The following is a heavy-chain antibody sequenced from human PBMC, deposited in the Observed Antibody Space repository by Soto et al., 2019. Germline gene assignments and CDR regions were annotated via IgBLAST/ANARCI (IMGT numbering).Heavy chain of an antibody. D-gene: IGHD6-19*01. CDR1: GFTFSNYG. CDR3: VRSLGAVAGTPPIDY. CDR2: IWYDGSYK. J-gene: IGHJ4*02. Sequence: QVQLVESGGGVVQPGRSLRLSCAASGFTFSNYGMHWVRQAPGKGLEWVTVIWYDGSYKYYADSVKGRFTISRDNSKNTLYLQMNSLRAEDTAVYYCVRSLGAVAGTPPIDYWGQGTLVTVSS. V-gene: IGHV3-33*01.